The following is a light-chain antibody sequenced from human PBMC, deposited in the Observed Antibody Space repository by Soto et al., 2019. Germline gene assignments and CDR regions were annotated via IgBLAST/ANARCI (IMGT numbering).Light chain of an antibody. CDR3: QQYSDSPLT. CDR1: QTVRTNY. J-gene: IGKJ4*01. Sequence: EIVLTQSPGTLSLSPGERATLSCRARQTVRTNYLAWFQHKPGQAPRLLIYGASSRATGIPDRFSGSGSGTDFTLTINRLEPEDFAVYFCQQYSDSPLTFGGGTKVEIK. V-gene: IGKV3-20*01. CDR2: GAS.